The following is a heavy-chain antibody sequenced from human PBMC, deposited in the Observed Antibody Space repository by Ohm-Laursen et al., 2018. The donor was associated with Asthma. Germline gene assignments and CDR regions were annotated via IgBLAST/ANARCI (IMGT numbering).Heavy chain of an antibody. D-gene: IGHD2-15*01. CDR1: GYTFTSYY. CDR3: ARKAGSCITSNCYSLDF. Sequence: GASVKVSCKASGYTFTSYYMHWVRQAPGQGLEWLGGINSVFGTSTYVQKFHDRFTITADESTSTVYMTLSSLTSEDTAVYYCARKAGSCITSNCYSLDFWGQGTLVTVSS. V-gene: IGHV1-69*13. J-gene: IGHJ4*02. CDR2: INSVFGTS.